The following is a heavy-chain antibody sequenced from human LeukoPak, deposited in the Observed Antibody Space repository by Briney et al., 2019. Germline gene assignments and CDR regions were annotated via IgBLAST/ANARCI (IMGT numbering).Heavy chain of an antibody. CDR3: ARIDTYYYDSSGYYSAFDI. Sequence: PGGSLRLSCAASGFTFDNYGMSWVRQAPEKGLEWVSGINWNGGSTGYADSVKGRFTISRDNAKNSLYLQMNSLRAEDTALYYCARIDTYYYDSSGYYSAFDIWGQGTIVTVSS. CDR2: INWNGGST. CDR1: GFTFDNYG. V-gene: IGHV3-20*04. J-gene: IGHJ3*02. D-gene: IGHD3-22*01.